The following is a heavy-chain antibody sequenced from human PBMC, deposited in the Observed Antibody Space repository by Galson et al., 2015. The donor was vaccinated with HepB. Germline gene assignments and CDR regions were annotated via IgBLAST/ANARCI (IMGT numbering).Heavy chain of an antibody. CDR3: ARGNYDSSGWRFDH. CDR1: GFTFSGYS. V-gene: IGHV3-48*01. D-gene: IGHD3-22*01. CDR2: IMSTSGTI. J-gene: IGHJ4*02. Sequence: SLRLSCAASGFTFSGYSMNWVRQTPGKGLEWVSYIMSTSGTIYYADSVKGRFTISRDNAKNSMYLQMNSLRAEDTAVYYCARGNYDSSGWRFDHWGQGTLVTVSS.